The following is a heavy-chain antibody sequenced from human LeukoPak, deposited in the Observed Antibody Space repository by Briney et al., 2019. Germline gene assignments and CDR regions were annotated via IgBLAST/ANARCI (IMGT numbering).Heavy chain of an antibody. Sequence: SSETLSLTCTVSGGSFSSGGYYWSWIRQHPGKGLEWIGYIFYSGTTYYNPSLKSRVIISVDASKNQFSLRLSSVTAADTAAYYCARDLGGLGKIDQWGQGTLVTVSS. D-gene: IGHD7-27*01. CDR2: IFYSGTT. CDR3: ARDLGGLGKIDQ. V-gene: IGHV4-31*03. J-gene: IGHJ4*02. CDR1: GGSFSSGGYY.